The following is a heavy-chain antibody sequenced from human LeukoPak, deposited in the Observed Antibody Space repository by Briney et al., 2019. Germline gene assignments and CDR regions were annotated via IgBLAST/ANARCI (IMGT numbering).Heavy chain of an antibody. CDR3: ASRIEMATINVAFDI. Sequence: GGALRLSCAASGFTVSSNYMSWVRQAPGKGLEGVSVIYSGGSTYYADSVRGRFTISRDNSKNTLYLQMNSLRAEDTAVYYCASRIEMATINVAFDIWGQGTMVTVSS. D-gene: IGHD5-24*01. J-gene: IGHJ3*02. CDR2: IYSGGST. CDR1: GFTVSSNY. V-gene: IGHV3-53*01.